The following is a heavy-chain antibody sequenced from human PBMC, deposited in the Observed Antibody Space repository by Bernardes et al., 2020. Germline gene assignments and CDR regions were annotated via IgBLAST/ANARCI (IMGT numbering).Heavy chain of an antibody. V-gene: IGHV4-34*01. CDR1: GGSFSGYY. CDR2: INHSGST. D-gene: IGHD3-3*01. J-gene: IGHJ6*02. CDR3: ARGRGIFGVARYYYYGMDV. Sequence: SETLSLTCAVYGGSFSGYYWSWIRQPPGKGLEWIGEINHSGSTNYNPSLKSRLTISVDTSKNQFSLKLSSVTAADTAVYYCARGRGIFGVARYYYYGMDVWGQGTTVTVSS.